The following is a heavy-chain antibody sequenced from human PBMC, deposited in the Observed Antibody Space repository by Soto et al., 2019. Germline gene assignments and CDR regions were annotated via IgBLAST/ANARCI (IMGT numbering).Heavy chain of an antibody. CDR1: GGSIRSGGYY. J-gene: IGHJ6*02. Sequence: QVQLQESGPGLVKPSQTLSLTCTVSGGSIRSGGYYWSWVRQNPRKGLEWIGNIYYSGHTYYNPSLKSRLTISVDTSKNQFSLNLSSVTAADTAVYYCARDRLMATAGTARHYFGLDVWGQGTTVTVSS. CDR3: ARDRLMATAGTARHYFGLDV. D-gene: IGHD5-18*01. CDR2: IYYSGHT. V-gene: IGHV4-31*03.